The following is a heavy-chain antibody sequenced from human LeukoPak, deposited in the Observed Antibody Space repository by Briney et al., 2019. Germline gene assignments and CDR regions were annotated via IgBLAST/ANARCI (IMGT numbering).Heavy chain of an antibody. J-gene: IGHJ3*02. V-gene: IGHV5-51*01. D-gene: IGHD2-2*01. CDR3: ARRHCSSTSCYFDI. CDR2: IYPGDSDT. CDR1: GYIFTSYW. Sequence: NRGXSLQISGKGSGYIFTSYWIGWGRQLPGKGLEWMGIIYPGDSDTRYSPSFQGQVTISADKSISTAYLQWSSLKASDTAMYYCARRHCSSTSCYFDIWGQGTMVTVSS.